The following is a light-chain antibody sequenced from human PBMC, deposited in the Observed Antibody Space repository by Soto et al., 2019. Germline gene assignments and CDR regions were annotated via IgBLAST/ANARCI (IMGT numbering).Light chain of an antibody. CDR3: MQALQTPRT. J-gene: IGKJ3*01. Sequence: DIVMTQSPLSLPVTPGEPASISCRSSQSLLHSNGRNYLDWYLQKPGQAPQLLIYLGSNRASGVPDRFSGSGSGTNFTLKITRVEAEDVGVYYCMQALQTPRTFGHGTKVDIK. V-gene: IGKV2-28*01. CDR1: QSLLHSNGRNY. CDR2: LGS.